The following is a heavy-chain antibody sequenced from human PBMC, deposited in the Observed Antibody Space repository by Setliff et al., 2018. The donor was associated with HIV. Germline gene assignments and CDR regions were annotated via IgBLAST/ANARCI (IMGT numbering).Heavy chain of an antibody. CDR3: ARGRHYSSSAPFGIDF. CDR1: GGSFRGYY. D-gene: IGHD6-6*01. Sequence: KPSETLSLTCAVYGGSFRGYYWSWIRQPPGKELEWIGEINHSRSTNYNPSLKSRVTMSVDTPKNQFSLKVNSVTAADTAVYYCARGRHYSSSAPFGIDFWGQGTLVTVSS. CDR2: INHSRST. V-gene: IGHV4-34*01. J-gene: IGHJ4*02.